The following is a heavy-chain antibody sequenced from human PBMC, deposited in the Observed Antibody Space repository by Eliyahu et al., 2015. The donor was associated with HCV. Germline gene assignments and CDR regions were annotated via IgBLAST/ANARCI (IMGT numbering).Heavy chain of an antibody. CDR3: AKDHVGYCSGGTCYAFDF. J-gene: IGHJ3*01. CDR2: ISGSGDAT. D-gene: IGHD2-15*01. CDR1: GFPFRGXA. V-gene: IGHV3-23*01. Sequence: EVQLLESGGGLVPPGGSLRLSCAASGFPFRGXAMTWVRQSPGKGLQWVASISGSGDATFYADSVKGRFTISRDTSKDTLYLQMNSLGAEDTAMYFCAKDHVGYCSGGTCYAFDFWGQGTMVTVSS.